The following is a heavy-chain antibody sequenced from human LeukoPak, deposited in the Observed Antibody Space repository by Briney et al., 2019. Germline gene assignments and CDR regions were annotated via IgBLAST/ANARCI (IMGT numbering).Heavy chain of an antibody. CDR1: GFTFSSYE. D-gene: IGHD2-15*01. Sequence: GGSLRLSCAASGFTFSSYEMNWVRQAPGKGLEWVSYISSSGSTIYYADSVKGRFTISRDNAKNSLYLQMNSLRAEDTAVYYCTKRCSGGSYYLAFDIWGQGTMVTVSS. CDR3: TKRCSGGSYYLAFDI. J-gene: IGHJ3*02. CDR2: ISSSGSTI. V-gene: IGHV3-48*03.